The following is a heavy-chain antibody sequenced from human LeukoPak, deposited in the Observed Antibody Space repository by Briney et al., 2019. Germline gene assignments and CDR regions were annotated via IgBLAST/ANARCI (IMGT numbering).Heavy chain of an antibody. V-gene: IGHV4-30-2*01. CDR1: GGSISSGGYS. CDR3: ARSPRVTYYYDSSGRRGYFDL. J-gene: IGHJ2*01. Sequence: SETLSHTCAVSGGSISSGGYSWSWIRQPPGKGLEWIGYIYHSGSTYYNPSLKTRVTISVDRSKNQFSLKLSSVTAADTAVYYCARSPRVTYYYDSSGRRGYFDLWGRGTLVTVSS. CDR2: IYHSGST. D-gene: IGHD3-22*01.